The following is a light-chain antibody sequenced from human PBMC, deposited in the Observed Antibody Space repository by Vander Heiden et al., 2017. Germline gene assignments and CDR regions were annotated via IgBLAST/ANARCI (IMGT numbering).Light chain of an antibody. CDR2: SNT. CDR1: SSNIGGNP. V-gene: IGLV1-44*01. J-gene: IGLJ2*01. CDR3: AAWDGSLNGVV. Sequence: QSVLTHPPSASGTPGQRVTISCSGSSSNIGGNPVNWYQQLPGTAPKLLIYSNTQRPSGVPDRFSGSQSGTSASLAISGLQSEDEADYYCAAWDGSLNGVVFGGGTKLTVL.